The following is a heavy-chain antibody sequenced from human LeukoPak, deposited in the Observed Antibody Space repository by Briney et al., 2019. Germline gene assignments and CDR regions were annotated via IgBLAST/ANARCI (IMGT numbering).Heavy chain of an antibody. J-gene: IGHJ3*02. V-gene: IGHV4-59*11. CDR2: IYYTGST. Sequence: SETLSLTCTVSGGSISSHYWTWIRQPPGKGLEWIGYIYYTGSTNYNPSLQSRVTISVDTSKNQFSLKLSSATAADTAVYYCASYDSSGRAFDIWGQGTMVTVSS. CDR1: GGSISSHY. CDR3: ASYDSSGRAFDI. D-gene: IGHD3-22*01.